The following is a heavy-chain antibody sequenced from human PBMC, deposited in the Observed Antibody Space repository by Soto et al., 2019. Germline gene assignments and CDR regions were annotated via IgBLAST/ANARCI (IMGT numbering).Heavy chain of an antibody. CDR1: GYTLTELS. D-gene: IGHD3-10*01. J-gene: IGHJ4*02. Sequence: GASVKVSCKVSGYTLTELSMHWVRQAPGKGLEWMGGFDPEDADTIYAQKFQGRVTMTEDTSTDTAYMELSNLRSEDTAVYYCATLKSDLGLSGNYFNYFDYWGQGTLVTVPQ. CDR2: FDPEDADT. CDR3: ATLKSDLGLSGNYFNYFDY. V-gene: IGHV1-24*01.